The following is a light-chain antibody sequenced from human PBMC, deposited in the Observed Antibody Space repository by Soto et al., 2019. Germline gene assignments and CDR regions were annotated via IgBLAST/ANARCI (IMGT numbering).Light chain of an antibody. CDR1: QSVSSTY. CDR2: DTS. Sequence: EIVMTQSPATLSVSPGERATLSCRASQSVSSTYLAWYQQKPGQPPRLLIYDTSNRATGIPARFSGSGSGTDFTLTISGLEPADLGVYYCQQRHNWPITFGQGTRLEI. CDR3: QQRHNWPIT. V-gene: IGKV3D-20*02. J-gene: IGKJ5*01.